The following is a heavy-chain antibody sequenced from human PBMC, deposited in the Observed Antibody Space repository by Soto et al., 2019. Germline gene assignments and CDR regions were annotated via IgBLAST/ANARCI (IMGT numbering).Heavy chain of an antibody. CDR3: ARRGSSGSNRGGSYGMDV. CDR2: INHSGST. CDR1: GGSFSGYY. D-gene: IGHD6-19*01. V-gene: IGHV4-34*01. J-gene: IGHJ6*02. Sequence: SETLSLTCAVYGGSFSGYYWSWIRQPPGKGLEWIGEINHSGSTNYNPSLKSRVTISVDTSKNQFSLKLSSVTAADTAVYYCARRGSSGSNRGGSYGMDVWGQGTTVTVSS.